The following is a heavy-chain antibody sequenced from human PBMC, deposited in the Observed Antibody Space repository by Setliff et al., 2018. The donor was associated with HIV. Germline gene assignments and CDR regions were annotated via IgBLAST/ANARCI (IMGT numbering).Heavy chain of an antibody. CDR3: TRDQGWVTMVRGEDAFDI. V-gene: IGHV1-69*13. J-gene: IGHJ3*02. Sequence: SVKVSCKASGGTFSSYAISWVRQAPGQGLEWMGGIIPIFGTANYAQKFQGRVTISADESTSTAYMELSSLRSEDTAVYYCTRDQGWVTMVRGEDAFDIWGQGTMVTVSS. CDR2: IIPIFGTA. CDR1: GGTFSSYA. D-gene: IGHD3-10*01.